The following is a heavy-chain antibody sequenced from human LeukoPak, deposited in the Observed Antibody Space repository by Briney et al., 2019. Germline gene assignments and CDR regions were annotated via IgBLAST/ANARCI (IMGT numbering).Heavy chain of an antibody. CDR1: GDSISSSNW. CDR3: AGSFDSSGYYWRRLDY. Sequence: SGTLSLTCAISGDSISSSNWWSWVRQPPGKGLEWIGEISHRGSTNYNPSLKSRVTISVDKSKNQFSLKLSSVTAADTAVYYCAGSFDSSGYYWRRLDYWGQGTLVTVSS. D-gene: IGHD3-22*01. CDR2: ISHRGST. V-gene: IGHV4-4*02. J-gene: IGHJ4*02.